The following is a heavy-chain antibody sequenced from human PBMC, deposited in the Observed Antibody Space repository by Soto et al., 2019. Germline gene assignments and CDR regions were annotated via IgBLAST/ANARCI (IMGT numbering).Heavy chain of an antibody. Sequence: SETLSLTCAVSGASTSSGDYYWSWIRQHPGKGLEWIGYIYYSGSTFYNPSLKSRVTISLDTSKNQLSLKLSSMTAADTAVYYCARHNYGSGSTYFDYWGQGTLVTVSS. D-gene: IGHD3-10*01. V-gene: IGHV4-31*11. CDR3: ARHNYGSGSTYFDY. CDR2: IYYSGST. J-gene: IGHJ4*02. CDR1: GASTSSGDYY.